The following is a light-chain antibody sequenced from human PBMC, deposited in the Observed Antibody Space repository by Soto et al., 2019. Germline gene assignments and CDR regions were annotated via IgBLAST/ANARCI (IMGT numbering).Light chain of an antibody. V-gene: IGKV1-39*01. CDR2: AAS. CDR3: QQSYSTLWT. Sequence: DIQMTQSPSSLSAFVGDRVTISCRASQSVSIYLNWYQQKPGKAPKLLIYAASSLQSGVPSRFSGSGSGTDFTLTISSLQPEDFETYYCQQSYSTLWTFGQGTKVDIK. CDR1: QSVSIY. J-gene: IGKJ1*01.